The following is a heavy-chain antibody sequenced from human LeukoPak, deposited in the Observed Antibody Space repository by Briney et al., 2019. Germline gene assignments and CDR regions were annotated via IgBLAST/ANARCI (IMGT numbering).Heavy chain of an antibody. V-gene: IGHV3-53*01. CDR3: ATSLYSGTKLDY. J-gene: IGHJ4*02. D-gene: IGHD1-26*01. Sequence: GGSLRLSCAASGFTVSRNYMTWVRQAPGKGLEWVSVIYSGGSTYYADSVKGRFTISRDNSKNTLYLQMNSLRAEDTAVYYCATSLYSGTKLDYWGQGTLVTVSS. CDR1: GFTVSRNY. CDR2: IYSGGST.